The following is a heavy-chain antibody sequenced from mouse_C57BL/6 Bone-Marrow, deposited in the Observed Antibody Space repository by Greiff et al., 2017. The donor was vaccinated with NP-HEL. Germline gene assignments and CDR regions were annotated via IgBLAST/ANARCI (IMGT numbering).Heavy chain of an antibody. D-gene: IGHD2-4*01. V-gene: IGHV5-6*01. CDR1: GFTFSSYG. Sequence: EVQLQQSGGDLVKPGGSLKLSCAASGFTFSSYGMSWVRQTPDKRLEWVAIISSGGSYTYYPDSVKGRFTISRDNAKNTLYLQMSSLKSEDTAMYYCASPYDYDVAWFAYWGQGTLVTVSA. J-gene: IGHJ3*01. CDR2: ISSGGSYT. CDR3: ASPYDYDVAWFAY.